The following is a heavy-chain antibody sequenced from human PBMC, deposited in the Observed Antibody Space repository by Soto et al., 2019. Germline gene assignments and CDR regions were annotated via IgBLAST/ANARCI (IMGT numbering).Heavy chain of an antibody. CDR3: AREVAAPRRQNWFDP. J-gene: IGHJ5*02. D-gene: IGHD2-15*01. V-gene: IGHV4-31*03. CDR2: IYYSGST. CDR1: GGSISSGGYY. Sequence: QAQLQESGPGLVKPSQTLSLTCTVSGGSISSGGYYWSWIRQHPGKGLEWIGYIYYSGSTYYNPSLKSRVTISVDTSKNQFSLKLSSVTAADTAVYYCAREVAAPRRQNWFDPWGQGTLVTVSS.